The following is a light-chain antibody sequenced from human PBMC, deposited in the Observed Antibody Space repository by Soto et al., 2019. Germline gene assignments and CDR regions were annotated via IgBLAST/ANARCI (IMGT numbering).Light chain of an antibody. CDR1: QGITNR. CDR2: DAS. J-gene: IGKJ2*03. Sequence: DIQMTHPPSSVSASVGYRVTITFRASQGITNRLAWYQQKPGKAPVLLIYDASTLQGGVPSRFSGTGSGTEFTLTISSLQPEDFATYYCQQYNAYYSFGQGTKVDIK. V-gene: IGKV1-5*01. CDR3: QQYNAYYS.